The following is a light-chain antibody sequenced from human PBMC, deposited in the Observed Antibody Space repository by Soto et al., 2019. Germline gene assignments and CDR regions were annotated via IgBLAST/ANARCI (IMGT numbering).Light chain of an antibody. CDR1: QSVSSSY. J-gene: IGKJ5*01. Sequence: EIVLTQSPGTLSLSPGERAALSCRASQSVSSSYLAWYQQKPGQAPRLLIYGASSRATGIPDRFSGSGSGTDFTLAISRLEPEDFAVDYCQRYGSSPQIIGQGTRLEI. CDR3: QRYGSSPQI. CDR2: GAS. V-gene: IGKV3-20*01.